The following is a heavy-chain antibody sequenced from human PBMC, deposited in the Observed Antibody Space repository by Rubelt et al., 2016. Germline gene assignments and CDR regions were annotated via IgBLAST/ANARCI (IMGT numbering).Heavy chain of an antibody. J-gene: IGHJ6*02. Sequence: CAASGFTFSSYWMHWVRQAPGKGLVWVSRINSDGSSTSCADSVKGRFPISRDNAKNTLYLQMNSLRAEDTAVYYCARVYGSGSSFFHYYGMDVWGQGTTVTVSS. V-gene: IGHV3-74*01. D-gene: IGHD3-10*01. CDR3: ARVYGSGSSFFHYYGMDV. CDR1: GFTFSSYW. CDR2: INSDGSST.